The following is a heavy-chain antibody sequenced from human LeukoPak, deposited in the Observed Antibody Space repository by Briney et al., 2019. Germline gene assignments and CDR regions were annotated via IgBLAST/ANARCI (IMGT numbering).Heavy chain of an antibody. CDR3: ARQRTNYLGSGTYYDY. D-gene: IGHD3-10*01. J-gene: IGHJ4*02. CDR1: GGSFSGYY. Sequence: KPSETLSLTCAVYGGSFSGYYWSWIRQPPGKGLEWIGEINHSGSTNYNPSLKSRVTISVDTSSNQFSLQLTSVTAADTAVYFCARQRTNYLGSGTYYDYWGQGTLVTVSS. CDR2: INHSGST. V-gene: IGHV4-34*01.